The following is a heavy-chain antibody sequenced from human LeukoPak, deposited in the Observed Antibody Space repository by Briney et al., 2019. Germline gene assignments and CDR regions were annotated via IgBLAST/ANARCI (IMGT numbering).Heavy chain of an antibody. D-gene: IGHD5-18*01. Sequence: GGSLRLSCAASGFTFSSYGMHGLRQAPGKGLEWVAVIWYDGSNKYYADSMKGRFTISRDNSKNTLDLQMNSLRAEDTAVSSCASVGYSWGYYFDYWGQGTLVTVSS. J-gene: IGHJ4*02. V-gene: IGHV3-33*01. CDR1: GFTFSSYG. CDR3: ASVGYSWGYYFDY. CDR2: IWYDGSNK.